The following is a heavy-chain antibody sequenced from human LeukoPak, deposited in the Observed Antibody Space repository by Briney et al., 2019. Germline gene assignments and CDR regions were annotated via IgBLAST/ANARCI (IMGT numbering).Heavy chain of an antibody. J-gene: IGHJ4*02. CDR3: AAATYSGSYYGRF. CDR2: IVVGSGNT. D-gene: IGHD1-26*01. Sequence: SVKVSCKASGYTFTSYAMHWVRQAPGQRLEWMGWIVVGSGNTNYAQKFQERVTITRDMSTSTAYMELSSLRSEDTAVYYCAAATYSGSYYGRFWGQGTLVTVSS. CDR1: GYTFTSYA. V-gene: IGHV1-58*02.